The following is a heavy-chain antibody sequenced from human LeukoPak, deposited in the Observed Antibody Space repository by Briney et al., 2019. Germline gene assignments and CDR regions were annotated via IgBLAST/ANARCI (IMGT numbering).Heavy chain of an antibody. CDR1: AYRFANYW. D-gene: IGHD1-26*01. J-gene: IGHJ4*02. V-gene: IGHV5-51*01. CDR3: ARLAGSYPGSPFDY. Sequence: GESLKISCKGSAYRFANYWIGWVRQMPGKGLEWMGIIYPGDSDTRYSPSFEGQVTISAGKSISTAYLQWSSLKASDSALYYCARLAGSYPGSPFDYWGQGTLVTVSS. CDR2: IYPGDSDT.